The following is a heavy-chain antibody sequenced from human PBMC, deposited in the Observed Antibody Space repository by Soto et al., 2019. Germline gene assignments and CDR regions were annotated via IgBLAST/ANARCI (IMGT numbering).Heavy chain of an antibody. D-gene: IGHD4-17*01. CDR1: GFTFTSHA. J-gene: IGHJ4*02. CDR2: ITPGGDNT. V-gene: IGHV3-23*01. Sequence: GGSLRLSCAASGFTFTSHAMNWVRQAPGKGLEWVAGITPGGDNTYYADSVKGRFTISRDNSKNTVYLQLNSLRPEDTAVYYCAVYGYGVSAAAYWGQGTLVTVSS. CDR3: AVYGYGVSAAAY.